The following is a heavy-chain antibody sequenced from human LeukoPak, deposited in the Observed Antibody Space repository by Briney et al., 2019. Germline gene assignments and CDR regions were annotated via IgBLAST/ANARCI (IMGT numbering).Heavy chain of an antibody. Sequence: SETLSLTCTVSGGSISSGGYYWSWIRQHPGKGLEWLGYIYYSGSTYYNPSLKSRVTISVDTSKNQFSLKLSSVTAADTAVYYCARSRSPVLRFLEWLSLYFDYWGQGTLVTVSS. CDR1: GGSISSGGYY. CDR3: ARSRSPVLRFLEWLSLYFDY. V-gene: IGHV4-31*03. CDR2: IYYSGST. J-gene: IGHJ4*02. D-gene: IGHD3-3*01.